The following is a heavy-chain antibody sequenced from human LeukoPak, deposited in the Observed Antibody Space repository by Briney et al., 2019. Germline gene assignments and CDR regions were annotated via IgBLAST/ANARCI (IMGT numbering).Heavy chain of an antibody. CDR1: GYTFTGYY. D-gene: IGHD3-10*01. CDR3: ARGYYGSGSYSWFDP. V-gene: IGHV1-2*06. CDR2: INPNSGGT. J-gene: IGHJ5*02. Sequence: ASVKVSCKASGYTFTGYYMHWVRQAPGQGLEWMRRINPNSGGTNYAQKFQGRVTMTRDTSISTAYMELSRLRSDDTAVYYCARGYYGSGSYSWFDPWGQGTLVTVSS.